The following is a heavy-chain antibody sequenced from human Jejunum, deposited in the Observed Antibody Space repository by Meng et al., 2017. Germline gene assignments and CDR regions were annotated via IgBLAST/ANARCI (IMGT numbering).Heavy chain of an antibody. V-gene: IGHV4-4*02. CDR2: IYYSGST. CDR1: GGSISSSNW. D-gene: IGHD4-17*01. J-gene: IGHJ4*02. Sequence: QVQLQESGPGLVKPSGTLSLTCGVSGGSISSSNWWSWVRQPPGKGLEWIGYIYYSGSTYYNPSLKSRVTISVDTSKNQFSLKLSSVTAADTAVYYCARTYADYPSYYFDYWGQGTLVTVSS. CDR3: ARTYADYPSYYFDY.